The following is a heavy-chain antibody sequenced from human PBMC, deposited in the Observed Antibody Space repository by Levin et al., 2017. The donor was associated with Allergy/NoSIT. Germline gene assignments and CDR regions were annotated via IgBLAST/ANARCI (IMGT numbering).Heavy chain of an antibody. J-gene: IGHJ3*02. CDR3: AKDRGGYFDSRVWNAFDI. CDR1: GFTFDDYA. CDR2: ISWNSGNV. Sequence: GGSLRLSCAASGFTFDDYAIHWVRQAPGKGLEWVSGISWNSGNVGYADSVKGRFTISRDNAKNSLYLQMNSLRAEDTALYYCAKDRGGYFDSRVWNAFDIWGQGTMVTVSS. V-gene: IGHV3-9*01. D-gene: IGHD3-22*01.